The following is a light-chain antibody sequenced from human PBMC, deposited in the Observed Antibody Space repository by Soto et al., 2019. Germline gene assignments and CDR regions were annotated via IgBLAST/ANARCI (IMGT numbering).Light chain of an antibody. CDR1: QRISSY. Sequence: DIQMTQSPSSLSASLGDRVTITCRSSQRISSYVNWYQQKPEKAPKLLIYAASSLQSGVPSRSSGSGSGTDITLTISRLQPEDFATYYCQQSYSTPQSFGQGTKVEIK. CDR2: AAS. V-gene: IGKV1-39*01. CDR3: QQSYSTPQS. J-gene: IGKJ1*01.